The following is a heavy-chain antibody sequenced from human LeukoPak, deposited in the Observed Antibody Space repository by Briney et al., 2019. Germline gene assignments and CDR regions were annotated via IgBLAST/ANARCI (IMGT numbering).Heavy chain of an antibody. J-gene: IGHJ4*02. CDR3: ARLPGATDY. V-gene: IGHV4-39*01. D-gene: IGHD1-26*01. CDR1: GGSISSSSYY. CDR2: IYYSGST. Sequence: SETLSLTCTVSGGSISSSSYYWGWIRQPPGKGLEWIGSIYYSGSTYYNPSLKSRVTISVDTSKNQFSLKLSSVTAADTAVYYCARLPGATDYWGQGTLVTVSS.